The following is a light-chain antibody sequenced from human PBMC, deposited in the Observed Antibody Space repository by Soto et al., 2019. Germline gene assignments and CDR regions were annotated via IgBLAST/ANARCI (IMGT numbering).Light chain of an antibody. CDR2: AAS. CDR3: QQSYSTPWT. CDR1: QSIGGY. J-gene: IGKJ5*01. V-gene: IGKV1-39*01. Sequence: IQMTQSPSSLSASVGDRVTITCRASQSIGGYLTWYQQLPGKAPKLLIYAASSLQSGVPSRFSGSGSGTDFTLTISSLQPEDFATYYCQQSYSTPWTFGQGTRLEIK.